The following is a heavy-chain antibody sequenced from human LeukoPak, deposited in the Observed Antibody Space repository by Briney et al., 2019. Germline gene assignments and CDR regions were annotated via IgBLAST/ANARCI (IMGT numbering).Heavy chain of an antibody. CDR1: GFSLSTYA. CDR3: AKDTTAWWYHRAYMNV. CDR2: ISGSGDKK. V-gene: IGHV3-23*01. Sequence: GGSLRLSCAASGFSLSTYALSWVRQAPGGGLEWVAAISGSGDKKYHADSVKGRFTISKHNSENRLSLQMDSLRAEDTAVYFCAKDTTAWWYHRAYMNVWGKGTTVTVSS. J-gene: IGHJ6*03. D-gene: IGHD2-15*01.